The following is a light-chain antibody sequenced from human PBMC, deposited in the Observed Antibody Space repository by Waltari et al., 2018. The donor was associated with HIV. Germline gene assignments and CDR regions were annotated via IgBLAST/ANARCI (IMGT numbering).Light chain of an antibody. Sequence: IVLTQSPGTLSLSPGERATLDCRASQGVDSSDLAWYQQKPGQAPRLLIYGASSRATGIPDRFTGSGSGTDFTLSISRLDPEDFALYYCQQYNSSPFTFGGGTRVEIK. CDR2: GAS. CDR3: QQYNSSPFT. J-gene: IGKJ4*01. CDR1: QGVDSSD. V-gene: IGKV3-20*01.